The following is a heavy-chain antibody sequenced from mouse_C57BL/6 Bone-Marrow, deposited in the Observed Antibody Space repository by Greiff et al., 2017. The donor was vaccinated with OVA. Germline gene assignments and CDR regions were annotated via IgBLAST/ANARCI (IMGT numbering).Heavy chain of an antibody. V-gene: IGHV5-4*01. CDR3: AREDYYGSSSYWYFDV. Sequence: EVKLVESGGGLVKPGGSLKLSCAASGFTFSSYAMSWVRQTPEKRLEWVATISDGGSYTYYPDNVKGRFTISRDNAKNNLYLQMSHLKSEDTAMYYCAREDYYGSSSYWYFDVWGTGTTVTVSS. D-gene: IGHD1-1*01. CDR2: ISDGGSYT. CDR1: GFTFSSYA. J-gene: IGHJ1*03.